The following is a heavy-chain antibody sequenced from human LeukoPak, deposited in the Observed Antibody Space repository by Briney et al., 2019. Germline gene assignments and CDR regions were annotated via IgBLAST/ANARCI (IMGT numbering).Heavy chain of an antibody. J-gene: IGHJ4*02. Sequence: SVRVSCKASGGTFSSYAISWVRQAPGQGLEWMGRIIPILGIANYAQKFQGRVTITADTSTDTAYMELSSLRSEDTAVYYCATLQGRVSFDYWGQGTLVTVSS. CDR2: IIPILGIA. V-gene: IGHV1-69*04. CDR3: ATLQGRVSFDY. CDR1: GGTFSSYA. D-gene: IGHD5/OR15-5a*01.